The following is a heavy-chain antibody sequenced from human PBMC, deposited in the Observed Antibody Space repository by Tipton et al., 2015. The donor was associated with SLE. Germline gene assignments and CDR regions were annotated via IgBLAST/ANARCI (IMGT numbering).Heavy chain of an antibody. CDR3: ARHFPRHYDSRTYSEAFDI. D-gene: IGHD3-22*01. Sequence: TLSLTCAVSGYSTSSGFYWGWIRQPPGKGLEWIGNIYHSGSTYYNPSLRSRVTVSVDTSKNQFSLKLTSVTAADTAVYYCARHFPRHYDSRTYSEAFDIWGQGAMVTVSS. CDR2: IYHSGST. V-gene: IGHV4-38-2*01. CDR1: GYSTSSGFY. J-gene: IGHJ3*02.